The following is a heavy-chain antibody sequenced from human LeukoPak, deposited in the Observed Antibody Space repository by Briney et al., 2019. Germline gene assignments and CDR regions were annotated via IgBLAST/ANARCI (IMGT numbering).Heavy chain of an antibody. V-gene: IGHV3-23*01. J-gene: IGHJ4*02. CDR2: ISGSGGST. Sequence: GGSLRLSWAASGFTFSSYAMSWVRQAPGKGLEWVSAISGSGGSTYYADSVKGRFTISRDNSKNTLYLQMNSLRAEDTAVYYCAHDYYDSSGYYYYFDYWGQGTLVTVSS. CDR3: AHDYYDSSGYYYYFDY. CDR1: GFTFSSYA. D-gene: IGHD3-22*01.